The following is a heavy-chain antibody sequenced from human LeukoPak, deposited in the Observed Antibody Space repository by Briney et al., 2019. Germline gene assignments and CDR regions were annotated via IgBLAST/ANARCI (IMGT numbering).Heavy chain of an antibody. CDR2: VYYSGST. D-gene: IGHD3-10*01. V-gene: IGHV4-39*07. Sequence: SETLSLTCTVSGGSISSSSYYWGWIRQPPGKGLEWIGSVYYSGSTYYNPSLKSRVTISVDTSKNQFSLKLNSVTAADTAVYYCARDGTMVRGEFDYWGQGTLVTVSS. CDR1: GGSISSSSYY. CDR3: ARDGTMVRGEFDY. J-gene: IGHJ4*02.